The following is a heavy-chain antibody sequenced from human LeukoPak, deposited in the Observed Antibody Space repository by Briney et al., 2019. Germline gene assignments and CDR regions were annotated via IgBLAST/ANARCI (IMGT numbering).Heavy chain of an antibody. CDR1: GFTFTDEY. V-gene: IGHV1-2*02. CDR3: ARDPKSQLLLDY. D-gene: IGHD2-2*01. CDR2: INPYSGAI. Sequence: APVKVSCKSSGFTFTDEYIHWVRQAPGQGLEWMGWINPYSGAINYAQKFQGRVTLTRDTSISTAYMELSRLISGDTAVYYCARDPKSQLLLDYWGQGTLVTVSS. J-gene: IGHJ4*02.